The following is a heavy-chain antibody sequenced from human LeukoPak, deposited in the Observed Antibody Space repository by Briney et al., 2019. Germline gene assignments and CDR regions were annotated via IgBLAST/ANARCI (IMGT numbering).Heavy chain of an antibody. D-gene: IGHD3-22*01. J-gene: IGHJ4*02. CDR3: AKGWTMNNFDY. CDR1: GFTFSSYA. Sequence: GGSLRRYCAASGFTFSSYAMSWVRQAPGKGLEWVSAISGSGGSTYYADSVKGRFTISRDNSKNTLYLQMNSLRAEDTAVYYCAKGWTMNNFDYWGQGTMDPVSS. CDR2: ISGSGGST. V-gene: IGHV3-23*01.